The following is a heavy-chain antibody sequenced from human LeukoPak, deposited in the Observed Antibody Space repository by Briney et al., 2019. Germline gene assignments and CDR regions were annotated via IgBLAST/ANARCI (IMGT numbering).Heavy chain of an antibody. V-gene: IGHV4-39*01. J-gene: IGHJ6*02. CDR1: GGSISSSSYY. CDR2: VYYSGST. Sequence: SETLSLTCTVSGGSISSSSYYWGWIRQPPGKGLEWIGSVYYSGSTYYNPSLTGRVTISGDTSKSQFSLKLSSVTAADTAVYYCARLTRGYYGMDVWGQGTTVTVSS. CDR3: ARLTRGYYGMDV.